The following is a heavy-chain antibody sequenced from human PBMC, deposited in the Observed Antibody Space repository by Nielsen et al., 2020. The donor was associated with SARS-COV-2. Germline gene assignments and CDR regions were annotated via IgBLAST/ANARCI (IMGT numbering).Heavy chain of an antibody. V-gene: IGHV3-15*01. Sequence: GGSLRLSCVASGLTFSKAWMSGVGQAPGKGLEWVGGIKSKKDGGTKDSAAPVKDRFSISRDDSKNTVYLDMSSLRTEDTAVYYCATARYCSRTSCSAGTDMFDPWGQGTQVIVSS. J-gene: IGHJ5*02. CDR1: GLTFSKAW. CDR2: IKSKKDGGTK. D-gene: IGHD2-2*01. CDR3: ATARYCSRTSCSAGTDMFDP.